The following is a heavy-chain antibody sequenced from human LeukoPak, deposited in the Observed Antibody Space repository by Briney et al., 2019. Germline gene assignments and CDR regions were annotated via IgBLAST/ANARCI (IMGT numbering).Heavy chain of an antibody. Sequence: GGSLRLSCAASGFTFSSYAMSWVRQAPGKGLEWVSAISGSGGSTYHADSVKGRFTISRDNSKNTLYLQMNSLRAEDTAVYYCAKAGGDGDPIYYYYYGMDVWGQGTTVTVSS. J-gene: IGHJ6*02. CDR1: GFTFSSYA. D-gene: IGHD4-17*01. CDR2: ISGSGGST. V-gene: IGHV3-23*01. CDR3: AKAGGDGDPIYYYYYGMDV.